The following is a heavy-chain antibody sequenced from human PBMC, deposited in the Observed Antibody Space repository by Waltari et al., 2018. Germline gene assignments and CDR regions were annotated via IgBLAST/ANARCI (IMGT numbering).Heavy chain of an antibody. J-gene: IGHJ6*02. CDR3: ARSEYSTSSYVVFYGMDV. CDR2: IKRDGSER. Sequence: EVQLVESGGGLVQSGGSLRLSCAASGFPFSSYWMTWVRQAPGRGGWWVANIKRDGSERYYVDSVRGRFTISRDNAKNALYLQMNSLRVEDTAVYYCARSEYSTSSYVVFYGMDVWGQGTTVTVSS. V-gene: IGHV3-7*04. CDR1: GFPFSSYW. D-gene: IGHD6-6*01.